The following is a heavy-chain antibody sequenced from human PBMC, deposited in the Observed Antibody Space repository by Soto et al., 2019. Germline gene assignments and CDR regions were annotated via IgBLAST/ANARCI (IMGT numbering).Heavy chain of an antibody. D-gene: IGHD3-3*01. J-gene: IGHJ4*02. Sequence: GGSLRLSCAASGFTFSNYAMTWVRQGPGKGLEWVSGISGSGGRSYYADSVKGRFTISRDNSKSTLYLQMNSLRAEDTAVYYCAKFRPAGLEWLLSDFDYWGQGTLVTVSS. CDR3: AKFRPAGLEWLLSDFDY. CDR2: ISGSGGRS. CDR1: GFTFSNYA. V-gene: IGHV3-23*01.